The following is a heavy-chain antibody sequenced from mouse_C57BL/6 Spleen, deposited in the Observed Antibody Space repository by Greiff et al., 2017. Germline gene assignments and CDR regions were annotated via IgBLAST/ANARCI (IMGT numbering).Heavy chain of an antibody. CDR3: ARSKAGTGYFDV. D-gene: IGHD4-1*01. V-gene: IGHV1-52*01. J-gene: IGHJ1*03. CDR2: IDPSDSET. CDR1: GYTFTSYW. Sequence: QVQLKQPGAELVRPGSSVKLSCKASGYTFTSYWMHWVKQRPIQGLEWIGNIDPSDSETHYNQKFKDKATLTVDKSSSTAYMQLSSLTSEDSAVYYCARSKAGTGYFDVWGTGTTVTVSS.